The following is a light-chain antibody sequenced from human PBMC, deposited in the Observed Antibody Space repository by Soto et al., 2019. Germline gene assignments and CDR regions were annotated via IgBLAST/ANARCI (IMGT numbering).Light chain of an antibody. CDR1: QSVSSY. J-gene: IGKJ5*01. Sequence: EIVLTQSPATLSLSPGERATLSCRASQSVSSYLAWYQQKPGQAPRLLIYDASNRATGIPARFSGSGSGTDFTLTIRRLEPEDFAVYYCQQYGSSLPITFGQGTRLEIK. V-gene: IGKV3-20*01. CDR3: QQYGSSLPIT. CDR2: DAS.